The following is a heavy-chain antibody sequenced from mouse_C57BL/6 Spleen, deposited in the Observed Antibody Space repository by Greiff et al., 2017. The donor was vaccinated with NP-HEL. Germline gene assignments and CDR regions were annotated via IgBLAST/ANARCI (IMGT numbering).Heavy chain of an antibody. J-gene: IGHJ1*03. CDR3: ARRNFITTVVPDWYFDV. Sequence: EVQLQESGPELVKPGASVKIPCKASGYTFTDYNMDWVKQSHGKSLEWIGDINPNNGGTIYNQKFKGKATLTVDKSPSTAYMELRSLTSEDTAVYYCARRNFITTVVPDWYFDVWGTGTTVTVSS. D-gene: IGHD1-1*01. CDR2: INPNNGGT. V-gene: IGHV1-18*01. CDR1: GYTFTDYN.